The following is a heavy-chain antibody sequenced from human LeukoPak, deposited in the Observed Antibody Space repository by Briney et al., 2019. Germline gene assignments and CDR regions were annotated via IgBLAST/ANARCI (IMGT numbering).Heavy chain of an antibody. CDR3: ARHPYQLLWLSWFDP. CDR2: IYYSGST. Sequence: SVTLSLTCTVSGGSSSSSRYYWGWIRQPPGKGLEWIRSIYYSGSTYYNPSLKSRVTISVDTSKNQFSLKLSSVTATDTAVYYCARHPYQLLWLSWFDPWGQGTLVTVSS. V-gene: IGHV4-39*01. D-gene: IGHD2-2*01. J-gene: IGHJ5*02. CDR1: GGSSSSSRYY.